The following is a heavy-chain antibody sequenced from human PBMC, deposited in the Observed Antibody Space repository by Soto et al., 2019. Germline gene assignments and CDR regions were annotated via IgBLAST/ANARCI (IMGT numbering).Heavy chain of an antibody. CDR1: GFTFSSYE. Sequence: EVQLVESGGGLVQPGGSLRLSCAASGFTFSSYEMNWVRQAPGKGLEWGSYISRSDSTIYYADSVKGRFTISRDNAKNSLYLQMNSLRAEDTAIYYCARSHVLRYFDWLRNYSMDVWGQATTVTVSS. J-gene: IGHJ6*02. CDR2: ISRSDSTI. D-gene: IGHD3-9*01. V-gene: IGHV3-48*03. CDR3: ARSHVLRYFDWLRNYSMDV.